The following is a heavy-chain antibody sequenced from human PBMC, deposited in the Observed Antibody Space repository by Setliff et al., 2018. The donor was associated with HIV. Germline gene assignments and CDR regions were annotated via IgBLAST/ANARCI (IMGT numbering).Heavy chain of an antibody. D-gene: IGHD3-22*01. Sequence: SETLSLTCTVSGGSIRGYYWGWLRQPPGKGLEWIGYVFYTGSTTYSPSLKSRLTISVDTSQHQFSLKLTSVTAADTAVYYCARQVPIPGVAVTPIDFWGQGILVTVSS. V-gene: IGHV4-59*08. CDR3: ARQVPIPGVAVTPIDF. CDR2: VFYTGST. J-gene: IGHJ4*02. CDR1: GGSIRGYY.